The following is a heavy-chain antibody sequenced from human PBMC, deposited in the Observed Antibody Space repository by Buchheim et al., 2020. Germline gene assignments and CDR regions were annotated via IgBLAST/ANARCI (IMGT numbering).Heavy chain of an antibody. CDR3: ARSLQVLMVYATDLYYGMDV. D-gene: IGHD2-8*01. J-gene: IGHJ6*02. Sequence: QVQLVQSGAEVKKPGSSVKVSCKASGGTFSSYAISWVRQAPGQGLEWMGGIIPIFGPANYAQKFQGRVTITADKSTRTAYMELSSLRSEDTAVYYCARSLQVLMVYATDLYYGMDVWGQGTT. V-gene: IGHV1-69*06. CDR1: GGTFSSYA. CDR2: IIPIFGPA.